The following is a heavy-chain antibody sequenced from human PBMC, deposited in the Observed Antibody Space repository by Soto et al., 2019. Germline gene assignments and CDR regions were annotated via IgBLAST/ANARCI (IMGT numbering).Heavy chain of an antibody. CDR3: ASGYSYGYRYYYGMDV. V-gene: IGHV1-46*01. CDR1: GYTFTSYY. Sequence: QVQLVQSGAEVKKPGASVKVSCKASGYTFTSYYMHWVRQAPGQGLEWMGIINPSGGSTSYAQKFQGRVTMTRDTSTSTVYMELSSLRSEDTAVYYCASGYSYGYRYYYGMDVWGQGTTVTVSS. D-gene: IGHD5-18*01. CDR2: INPSGGST. J-gene: IGHJ6*02.